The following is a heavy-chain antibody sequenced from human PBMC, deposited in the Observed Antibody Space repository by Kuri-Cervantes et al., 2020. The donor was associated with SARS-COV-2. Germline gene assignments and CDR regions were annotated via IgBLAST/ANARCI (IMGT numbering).Heavy chain of an antibody. CDR1: GFTFSGYA. J-gene: IGHJ6*02. D-gene: IGHD3-3*01. CDR2: ISSSSSTI. CDR3: ARDDSSLDFWSGYGYYYGMDV. V-gene: IGHV3-48*02. Sequence: GGSLRLSCAASGFTFSGYAMSWVRQAPGKGLEWVSYISSSSSTIYYADSVKGRFTISRDNAKNSLYLQMNSLRDEDTAVYYCARDDSSLDFWSGYGYYYGMDVWGQGTTVTVSS.